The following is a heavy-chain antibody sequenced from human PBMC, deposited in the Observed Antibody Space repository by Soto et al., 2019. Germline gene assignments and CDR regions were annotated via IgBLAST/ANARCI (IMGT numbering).Heavy chain of an antibody. V-gene: IGHV3-21*01. CDR1: GFTFSSYS. J-gene: IGHJ3*02. Sequence: GGSLRLSCAASGFTFSSYSMNWVRQAPGKGLEWVSSISSSSSYIYYADSVKGRFTISRDNAKNSLYLQRNSLRAEDTAVYYCARDSGMITFGGVNYDNPDQIGAFDIWGQGTMVTVSS. CDR3: ARDSGMITFGGVNYDNPDQIGAFDI. D-gene: IGHD3-16*01. CDR2: ISSSSSYI.